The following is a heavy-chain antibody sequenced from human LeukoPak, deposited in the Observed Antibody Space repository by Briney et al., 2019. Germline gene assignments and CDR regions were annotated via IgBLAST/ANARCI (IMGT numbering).Heavy chain of an antibody. CDR1: GFTFSSYA. D-gene: IGHD3-10*01. CDR3: ARGRWFGVSTISFDY. V-gene: IGHV3-30-3*01. CDR2: ISYDGSNK. J-gene: IGHJ4*02. Sequence: GGSLRLSCAASGFTFSSYAMHWVRQAPGKGLEWVAVISYDGSNKYYADSVKGRFTISRDNSKNTLYLQMNSLRAEDTAVYYCARGRWFGVSTISFDYWGQGTLVTVSS.